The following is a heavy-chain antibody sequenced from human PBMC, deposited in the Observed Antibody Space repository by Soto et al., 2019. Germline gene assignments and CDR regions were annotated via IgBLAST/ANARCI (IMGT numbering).Heavy chain of an antibody. CDR3: ARGRTKYSVTSIASYFDY. D-gene: IGHD4-4*01. Sequence: QVQLQQWGAGLLQPSETLSLTCAVYGGSFSGYYWSWIRQPPGKGLEWIGEINHSGSTNYKPSLKSRITISVDTSKNQFSLKLSSVTAADTAVYYCARGRTKYSVTSIASYFDYWGQGTLVTVSS. CDR2: INHSGST. CDR1: GGSFSGYY. V-gene: IGHV4-34*01. J-gene: IGHJ4*02.